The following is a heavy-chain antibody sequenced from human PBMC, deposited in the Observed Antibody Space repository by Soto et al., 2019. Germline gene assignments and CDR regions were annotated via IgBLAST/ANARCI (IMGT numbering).Heavy chain of an antibody. V-gene: IGHV3-23*01. CDR1: GFTFSSYA. D-gene: IGHD6-13*01. CDR2: ISVSGDST. J-gene: IGHJ6*02. Sequence: EVQLLESGGGLVQPGGSLRLSCAASGFTFSSYAMSWVRQAPGKGLEWVSVISVSGDSTYYADSVRGRFTISIDNSKNTLYLQMNSLRAEETAVYYCVKDRAGAAAGPTKFYGMDVWGQGTTVTVSS. CDR3: VKDRAGAAAGPTKFYGMDV.